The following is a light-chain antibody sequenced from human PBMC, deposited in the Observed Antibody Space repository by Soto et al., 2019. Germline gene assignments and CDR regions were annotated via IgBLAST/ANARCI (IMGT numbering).Light chain of an antibody. CDR1: QSVSSNY. CDR2: GAS. V-gene: IGKV3-20*01. Sequence: DMVLTQSPGTLSLSPGDRATLSCRASQSVSSNYLAWYQQKPGQAPRLLIYGASSRATGIPDRFSGSGSGTDFTLTISRLEPEDFAVYYCQPYGTSLLLTFGGRTKVDIK. J-gene: IGKJ4*01. CDR3: QPYGTSLLLT.